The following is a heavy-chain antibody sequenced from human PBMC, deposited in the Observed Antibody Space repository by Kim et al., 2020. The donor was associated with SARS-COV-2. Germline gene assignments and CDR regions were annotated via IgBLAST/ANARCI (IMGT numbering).Heavy chain of an antibody. CDR2: ISSSSSYI. CDR3: ATRFRRGIVVVPAARPSDY. Sequence: GGSLRLSCAASGFTFSSYSMNWVRQAPGKGLEWVSYISSSSSYIYYADSVKGRFTISRDNAKNSLYLQMNSLRAEDTAVYYCATRFRRGIVVVPAARPSDYWGQGTLFTVSS. CDR1: GFTFSSYS. D-gene: IGHD2-2*01. J-gene: IGHJ4*02. V-gene: IGHV3-21*01.